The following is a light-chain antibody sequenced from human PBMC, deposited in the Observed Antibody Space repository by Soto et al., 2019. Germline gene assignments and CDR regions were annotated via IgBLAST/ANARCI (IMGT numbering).Light chain of an antibody. CDR3: SSYAGISNLGV. CDR2: EVN. Sequence: QSALTQPPSASGSPGQSVTISCTGTSSDVGGYKYVSWYQQHPGKAPKLMIFEVNKRPSGVPDRFSGSKSGNTASLTVSGLQAEDEADCYCSSYAGISNLGVFGTGTKVTVL. J-gene: IGLJ1*01. V-gene: IGLV2-8*01. CDR1: SSDVGGYKY.